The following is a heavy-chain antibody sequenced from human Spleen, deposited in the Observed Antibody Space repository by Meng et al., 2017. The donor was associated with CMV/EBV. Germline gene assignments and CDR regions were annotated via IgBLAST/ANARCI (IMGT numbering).Heavy chain of an antibody. CDR1: LSTSGVG. CDR3: AHRGLHCRSTSCHASLDY. J-gene: IGHJ4*02. D-gene: IGHD2-2*01. CDR2: IYWDDEK. V-gene: IGHV2-5*02. Sequence: LSTSGVGAGWISQPPGKALEWLALIYWDDEKRYSPSLKNRLTITKDTSKNQVVLTMTNMDPVDTATYYCAHRGLHCRSTSCHASLDYWGQGTLVTVSS.